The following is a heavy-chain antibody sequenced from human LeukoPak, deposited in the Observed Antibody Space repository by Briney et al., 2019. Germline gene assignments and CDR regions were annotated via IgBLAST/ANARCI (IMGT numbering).Heavy chain of an antibody. CDR2: ITSSSSHI. J-gene: IGHJ4*02. CDR3: ASRSSWYVDY. D-gene: IGHD6-13*01. CDR1: GFTFSSYS. Sequence: GGSLRLSCAASGFTFSSYSVDWVRQAPGKGLERVSSITSSSSHIHYADSVKGRFTISRDNAKNSVYLQMNSLRAEDTAVYYCASRSSWYVDYWGQGTLVTVSS. V-gene: IGHV3-21*01.